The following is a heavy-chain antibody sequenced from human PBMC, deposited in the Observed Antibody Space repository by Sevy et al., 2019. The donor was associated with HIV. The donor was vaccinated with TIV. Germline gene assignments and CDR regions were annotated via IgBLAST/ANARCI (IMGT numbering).Heavy chain of an antibody. J-gene: IGHJ4*02. CDR2: IRPDGSDK. D-gene: IGHD1-26*01. V-gene: IGHV3-7*01. CDR1: AFTFSPYW. CDR3: ARGVGLDC. Sequence: GGSLRLSCAASAFTFSPYWMTWVRQAPGKGLEWVANIRPDGSDKYYVDSVKGRFTISRDNAKNSLYLQMNSLRADETAMYYCARGVGLDCWGQGALVTVSS.